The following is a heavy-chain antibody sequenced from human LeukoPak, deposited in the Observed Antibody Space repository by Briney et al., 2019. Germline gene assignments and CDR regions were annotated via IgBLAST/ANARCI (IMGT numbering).Heavy chain of an antibody. CDR3: ARESRVGTYYFDY. CDR2: IIPILGIA. V-gene: IGHV1-69*04. Sequence: SVKVSCKASGGTFSSYTISWVRQAPGQGLEWLGRIIPILGIANYAQKFQGRVTITADKSTSTAYMELSSLRSEDTAVYYCARESRVGTYYFDYWGQGTLVTVSS. D-gene: IGHD1-26*01. CDR1: GGTFSSYT. J-gene: IGHJ4*02.